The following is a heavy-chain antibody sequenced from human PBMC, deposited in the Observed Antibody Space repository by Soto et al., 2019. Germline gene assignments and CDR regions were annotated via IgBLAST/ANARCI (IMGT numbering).Heavy chain of an antibody. V-gene: IGHV4-39*01. CDR3: ARHGAILDYYYGMDV. J-gene: IGHJ6*02. D-gene: IGHD3-3*01. CDR1: GGSISISSYY. CDR2: IYYSGST. Sequence: QLQLQESGPGLVKPSETLSLTCPVSGGSISISSYYWGWIRQPPGKGLEWIGSIYYSGSTYYNPSLKSRVTISVDTSKNQFSLKLSSVTAADTAVYSCARHGAILDYYYGMDVWGQGTTVTVSS.